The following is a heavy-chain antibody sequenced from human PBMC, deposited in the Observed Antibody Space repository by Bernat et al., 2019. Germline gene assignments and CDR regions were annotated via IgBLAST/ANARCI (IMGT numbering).Heavy chain of an antibody. V-gene: IGHV1-69*04. D-gene: IGHD3-22*01. CDR2: IIPILGIA. CDR3: ARVYYDSSGYLAAMDV. J-gene: IGHJ6*02. CDR1: GYTFTSYG. Sequence: QVQLVQSGAEVKKPGASVKVSCKASGYTFTSYGISWVRQAPGQGLEWMGRIIPILGIANYAQKFQGRVTITADKSTSTAYMELSSLRSEDTAVYYCARVYYDSSGYLAAMDVWGQGTTVTVSS.